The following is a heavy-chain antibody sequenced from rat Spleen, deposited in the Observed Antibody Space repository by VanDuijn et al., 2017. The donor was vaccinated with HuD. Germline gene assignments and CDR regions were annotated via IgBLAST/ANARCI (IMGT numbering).Heavy chain of an antibody. CDR3: ARPDYGFPFAY. D-gene: IGHD1-11*01. J-gene: IGHJ3*01. V-gene: IGHV5-34*01. Sequence: EVQLVESGGGLFQPGRSLKLSCVASGFTFSDYGMNWIRQAPGKGLEWVAYISSSSGTIYYADTVKGRFTISRDNAKNTLYFQLSSLRSEDTALYYCARPDYGFPFAYWGQGTLVTVSS. CDR2: ISSSSGT. CDR1: GFTFSDYG.